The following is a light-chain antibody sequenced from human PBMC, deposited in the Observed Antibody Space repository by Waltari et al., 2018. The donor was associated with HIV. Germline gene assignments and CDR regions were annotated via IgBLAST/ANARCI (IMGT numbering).Light chain of an antibody. Sequence: ENVLTQSPGTLSLSPGERATLSCRASRSVSSKYLTWYPQRPGQAPRLLIYAASTSATAIPYRFSGSGSGTDFTLTISRLEPEDFAVYYCQQYGTSPYTFGQGTKVEI. J-gene: IGKJ2*01. V-gene: IGKV3-20*01. CDR1: RSVSSKY. CDR2: AAS. CDR3: QQYGTSPYT.